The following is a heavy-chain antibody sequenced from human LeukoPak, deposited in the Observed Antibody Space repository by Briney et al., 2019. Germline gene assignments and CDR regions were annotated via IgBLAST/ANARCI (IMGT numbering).Heavy chain of an antibody. CDR1: GGSISSYY. CDR2: IYYSGST. Sequence: SETLSLTRSVSGGSISSYYWRWIGQPPGKGLEWIGYIYYSGSTNYNPSLKSRVTMSLDTSKNQFSLKLSSVTAADTAVYYCAREEVPHGFDIWGQGTMVTVSS. V-gene: IGHV4-59*01. J-gene: IGHJ3*02. CDR3: AREEVPHGFDI.